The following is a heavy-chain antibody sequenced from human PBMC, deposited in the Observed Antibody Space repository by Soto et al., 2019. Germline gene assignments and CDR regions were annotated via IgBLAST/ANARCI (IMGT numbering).Heavy chain of an antibody. J-gene: IGHJ6*02. V-gene: IGHV1-69*02. CDR1: GGTFSSYT. CDR3: ARFRGSYGMDV. Sequence: QVQLVQSGAEVKKPGSSVKVSCKASGGTFSSYTISWVRQAPGQGLEWMGRIIPILGIANDAQKFQGRVTITADKSTSTAYRELSSLRSEDTAVYYCARFRGSYGMDVWGQGTTVTVSS. CDR2: IIPILGIA. D-gene: IGHD3-10*01.